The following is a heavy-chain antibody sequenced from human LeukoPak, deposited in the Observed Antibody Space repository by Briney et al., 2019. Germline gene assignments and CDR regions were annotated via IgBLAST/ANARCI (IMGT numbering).Heavy chain of an antibody. Sequence: GGSLRLSCAASGFTFSDYEMNWVRQAPGKGLEWVSSISSSSSYIYYADSVKGRFTISRDNAKNSLYLQMNSLRAEDTAVYYCAKDMWFGGAFDYWGQGTLVTVSS. D-gene: IGHD3-10*01. CDR2: ISSSSSYI. CDR1: GFTFSDYE. CDR3: AKDMWFGGAFDY. J-gene: IGHJ4*02. V-gene: IGHV3-21*01.